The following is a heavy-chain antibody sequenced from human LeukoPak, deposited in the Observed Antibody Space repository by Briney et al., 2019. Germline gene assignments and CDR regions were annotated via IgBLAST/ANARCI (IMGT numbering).Heavy chain of an antibody. CDR2: INHSGST. D-gene: IGHD5-18*01. V-gene: IGHV4-34*01. CDR1: GGSFSGCY. Sequence: SETLSLTCAVYGGSFSGCYWSWIRQPPGKGLEWIGEINHSGSTNYNPSLKSRVTISVDTSKNQFSLKLSSVTAADTAVYYCARDVDTAYYFDYWGQGTLVTVSS. J-gene: IGHJ4*02. CDR3: ARDVDTAYYFDY.